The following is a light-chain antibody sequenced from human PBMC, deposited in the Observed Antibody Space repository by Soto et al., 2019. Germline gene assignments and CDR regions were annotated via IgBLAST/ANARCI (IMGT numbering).Light chain of an antibody. J-gene: IGKJ5*01. V-gene: IGKV3D-20*02. Sequence: EIILTQSPDTLSLSPGERATLSCRASQTVSSNYLAWCQQRPGQAPRLLIYGASSRATGIPDRFSGSGSGTDFTLTISRLEPEDFAVYYCQQRSNWPITFGQGTRLEIK. CDR1: QTVSSNY. CDR3: QQRSNWPIT. CDR2: GAS.